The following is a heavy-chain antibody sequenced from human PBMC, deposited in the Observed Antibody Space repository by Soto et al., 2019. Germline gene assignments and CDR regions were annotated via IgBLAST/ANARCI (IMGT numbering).Heavy chain of an antibody. D-gene: IGHD3-10*01. Sequence: GGSLRLSCAASGFTVSSNYMSWVRQAPGKGLEWVSVIYNDGSTYYADSVKGRLAISRDNSKNTVYLQMNSLRVEDTAVYYCGGSGSYYTFDYWGQGTLVTVSS. CDR3: GGSGSYYTFDY. CDR1: GFTVSSNY. J-gene: IGHJ4*02. CDR2: IYNDGST. V-gene: IGHV3-53*01.